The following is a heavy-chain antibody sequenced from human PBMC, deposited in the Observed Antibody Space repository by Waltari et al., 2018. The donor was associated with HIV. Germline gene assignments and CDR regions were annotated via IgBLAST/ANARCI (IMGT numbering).Heavy chain of an antibody. D-gene: IGHD3-10*01. V-gene: IGHV7-4-1*02. CDR3: ARGPGRSLDY. CDR1: GYTLTNYA. J-gene: IGHJ4*02. Sequence: QVQLEQSGSELKKPGASVKVSCKAPGYTLTNYAMNWVRQAPGQGLEWVGWINTKPGNPTYAQGFTGRFVFSLDTSVSTAYLQISSLKPEDTAVYFCARGPGRSLDYWGQGTLVTVSS. CDR2: INTKPGNP.